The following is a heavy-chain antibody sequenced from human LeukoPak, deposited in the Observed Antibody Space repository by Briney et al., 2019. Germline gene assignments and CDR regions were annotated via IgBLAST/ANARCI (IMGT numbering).Heavy chain of an antibody. CDR2: ISGSGGST. V-gene: IGHV3-23*01. CDR3: AKVRGKQVGEDIDYYYYVDV. Sequence: PGGSLRLSCAASGFTFSSYAMSWVRQAPGKGLEWVSAISGSGGSTYYADSVKGRFTISRDNSKNTLYLQMNSLRAEDTAVYYCAKVRGKQVGEDIDYYYYVDVWGKGTTVTVSS. CDR1: GFTFSSYA. D-gene: IGHD3-10*01. J-gene: IGHJ6*03.